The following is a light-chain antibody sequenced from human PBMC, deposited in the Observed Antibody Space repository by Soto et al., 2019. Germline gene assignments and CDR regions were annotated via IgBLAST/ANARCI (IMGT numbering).Light chain of an antibody. CDR1: QSVNSNY. CDR2: GIS. V-gene: IGKV3-20*01. CDR3: QQHGQWPIT. J-gene: IGKJ5*01. Sequence: EIVLTQSPATLSLSPGERATLSCMASQSVNSNYLAWYQQKPGQAPRLLIYGISKRAIDIPDRFSGSGSGTEFTLTISSLRPEDFATYYCQQHGQWPITFGQGTRLEI.